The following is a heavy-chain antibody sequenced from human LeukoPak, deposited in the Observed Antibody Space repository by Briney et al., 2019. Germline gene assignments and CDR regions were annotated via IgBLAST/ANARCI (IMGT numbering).Heavy chain of an antibody. CDR3: VRFILSSGYSN. D-gene: IGHD3-22*01. J-gene: IGHJ4*02. CDR1: GFIFSDYY. CDR2: ITSASITI. V-gene: IGHV3-48*01. Sequence: GGSLRLLCAASGFIFSDYYMNCLRQAPGKGLEWISYITSASITIYYADSVKGRFTISRDNAKNSLYLQMNSLRAEDTAVYYCVRFILSSGYSNWGQGTLVTVSS.